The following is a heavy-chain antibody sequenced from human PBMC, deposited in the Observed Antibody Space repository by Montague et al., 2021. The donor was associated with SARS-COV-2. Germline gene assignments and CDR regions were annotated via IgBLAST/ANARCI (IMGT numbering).Heavy chain of an antibody. CDR3: ARVSGYGSGSSFNWFDS. CDR2: VYISGST. Sequence: TLSLTCSVFGDSINNVNYFWSWIRQPAGKGLEWIGRVYISGSTDYNPSLKSRVTMLLDKSANELTLQVTSVIAADTAVYYCARVSGYGSGSSFNWFDSWGQGLVVTVSS. J-gene: IGHJ5*01. V-gene: IGHV4-61*02. D-gene: IGHD3-10*01. CDR1: GDSINNVNYF.